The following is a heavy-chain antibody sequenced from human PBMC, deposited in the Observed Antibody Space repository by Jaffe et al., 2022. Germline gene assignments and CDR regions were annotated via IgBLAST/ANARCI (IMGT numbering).Heavy chain of an antibody. Sequence: QVQLQESGPGLVKPSETLSLTCAVSGYSISSGYYWGWIRQPPGKGLEWIGSIYHSGSTYYNPSLKSRVTISVDTSKNQFSLKLSSVTAADTAVYYCARVGEEMATICFDYWGQGTLVTVSS. CDR1: GYSISSGYY. J-gene: IGHJ4*02. CDR2: IYHSGST. D-gene: IGHD5-12*01. CDR3: ARVGEEMATICFDY. V-gene: IGHV4-38-2*01.